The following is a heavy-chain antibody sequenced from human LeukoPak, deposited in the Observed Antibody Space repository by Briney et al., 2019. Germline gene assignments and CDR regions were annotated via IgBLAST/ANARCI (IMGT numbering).Heavy chain of an antibody. CDR1: GFTFSSHA. V-gene: IGHV3-30*18. CDR3: AKPRGGGSWALDF. Sequence: GGSLRLSCAPSGFTFSSHAMHWVRQAPGKGLEWVAGISYDGSNQYYTDSVKGRFTISRDNSKNTLYLQMNSLRPEDTAVYYCAKPRGGGSWALDFWGQGTMVTVSS. D-gene: IGHD5-12*01. CDR2: ISYDGSNQ. J-gene: IGHJ3*01.